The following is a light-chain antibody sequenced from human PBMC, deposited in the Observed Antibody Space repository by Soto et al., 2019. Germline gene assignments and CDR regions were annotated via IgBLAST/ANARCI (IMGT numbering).Light chain of an antibody. V-gene: IGLV1-47*02. J-gene: IGLJ3*02. CDR2: SNN. Sequence: QSVLTQSPSASGTPGQRVTISCSGSSSNIGSNYVYWYQQLPGTAPKLLIYSNNQRPSGVPDRFSGSKSGTSASLAISGLRSEDEADYYCAAWDDSLSGPNWVFGGGTKLTVL. CDR1: SSNIGSNY. CDR3: AAWDDSLSGPNWV.